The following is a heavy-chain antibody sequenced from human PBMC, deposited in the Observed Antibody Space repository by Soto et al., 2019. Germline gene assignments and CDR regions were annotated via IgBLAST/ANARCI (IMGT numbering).Heavy chain of an antibody. CDR1: GFSFRSYA. CDR2: ISVGSGSI. V-gene: IGHV3-48*01. Sequence: EEQLVESGGGLVQPGGSLRVPCAASGFSFRSYAMTWVRQAPGKGLEWVSYISVGSGSIFYADSVKGRFTISRDDAKNSLYLQMNTLRGEDTAVYYCVRDDRWAFDIWGQGTMVTVSS. D-gene: IGHD3-22*01. CDR3: VRDDRWAFDI. J-gene: IGHJ3*02.